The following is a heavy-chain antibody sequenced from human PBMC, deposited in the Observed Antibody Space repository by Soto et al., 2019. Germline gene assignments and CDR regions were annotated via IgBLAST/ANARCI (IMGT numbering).Heavy chain of an antibody. CDR1: GYTFTGYY. J-gene: IGHJ4*02. Sequence: GASVKVSCKASGYTFTGYYMHWVRQAPGQGLEWMGWINPNSGGTNYAQKFQGRVTMTRDTSISTAYMELSRLRSDDTAVYYCALLLWFGEFPSDFDYWGQGTLVTVSS. V-gene: IGHV1-2*02. CDR2: INPNSGGT. CDR3: ALLLWFGEFPSDFDY. D-gene: IGHD3-10*01.